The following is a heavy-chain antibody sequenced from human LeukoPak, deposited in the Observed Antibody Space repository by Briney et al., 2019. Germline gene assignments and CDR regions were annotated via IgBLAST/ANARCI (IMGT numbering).Heavy chain of an antibody. J-gene: IGHJ2*01. CDR2: IYSGGST. CDR3: ARDLTAAAASYWYFDL. CDR1: GFTVSSNY. V-gene: IGHV3-66*01. Sequence: GGSLRLSCAASGFTVSSNYMSWVRQAPGKGLEWVSVIYSGGSTYYADSVKGRFTISRDNSKNTLYLQMNSLRAEDTAVYYCARDLTAAAASYWYFDLWGQGTLVTVSS. D-gene: IGHD6-13*01.